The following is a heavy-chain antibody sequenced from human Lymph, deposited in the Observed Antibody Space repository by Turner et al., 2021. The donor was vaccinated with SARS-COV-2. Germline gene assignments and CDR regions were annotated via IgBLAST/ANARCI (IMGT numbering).Heavy chain of an antibody. V-gene: IGHV3-23*01. Sequence: EVQLLDSWGGLVQPGGSLRLSCAASGFTFSSYAMSWVRQAQGKGLEWVSAISGSGGDTYYADSVKGRFTISRDNSKNTLYLQMNSLRAEDTAVYYCAKGVRGAMIVVVIPYFDYWGQGTLVTVSS. CDR3: AKGVRGAMIVVVIPYFDY. CDR2: ISGSGGDT. D-gene: IGHD3-22*01. J-gene: IGHJ4*02. CDR1: GFTFSSYA.